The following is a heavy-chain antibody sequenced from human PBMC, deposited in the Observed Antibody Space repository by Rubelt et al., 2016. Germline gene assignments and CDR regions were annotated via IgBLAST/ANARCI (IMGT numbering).Heavy chain of an antibody. CDR3: ARHMGQWLVRSDAFDR. J-gene: IGHJ3*02. CDR1: GDSISSNNW. D-gene: IGHD6-19*01. V-gene: IGHV4-4*02. Sequence: QVQLRESGPGLVKPSGTLSLTCAVSGDSISSNNWWSWVRQPPGKGLEWIGTVYYSGGTYYNPSLKSRVTMVADTSANQFSLRLSSVTAADTALYYCARHMGQWLVRSDAFDRWGQGTMVTVSS. CDR2: VYYSGGT.